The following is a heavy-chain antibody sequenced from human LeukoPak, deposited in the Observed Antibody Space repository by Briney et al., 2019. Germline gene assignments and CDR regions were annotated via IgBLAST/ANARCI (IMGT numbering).Heavy chain of an antibody. CDR2: IKQDGSEK. Sequence: GGSLRLSCAASGFTFSNFWMSWVRQAPGKGLEWVANIKQDGSEKDYVDSVKGRFTISRDNAKNSLYLQMNSLRAEDTAVYYCARSRDDAFDIWGQGTMVTVSS. V-gene: IGHV3-7*03. J-gene: IGHJ3*02. CDR1: GFTFSNFW. CDR3: ARSRDDAFDI.